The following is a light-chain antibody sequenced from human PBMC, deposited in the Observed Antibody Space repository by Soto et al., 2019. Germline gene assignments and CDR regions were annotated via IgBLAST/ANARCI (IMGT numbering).Light chain of an antibody. CDR2: GAS. J-gene: IGKJ2*01. CDR1: QSVSSN. Sequence: EIVMTQSPATLSVSPGERATLSCRASQSVSSNLAWYQQKPGQAPRLLNYGASTRATGIPARFSGRGSGTEFTLTISSLQSEDCAVYYCQQCNDWPHTFGQGTKLEIK. CDR3: QQCNDWPHT. V-gene: IGKV3-15*01.